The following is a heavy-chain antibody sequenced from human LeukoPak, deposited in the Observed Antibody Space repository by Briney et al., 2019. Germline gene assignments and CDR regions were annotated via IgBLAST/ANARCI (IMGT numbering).Heavy chain of an antibody. J-gene: IGHJ1*01. V-gene: IGHV1-2*02. D-gene: IGHD2-2*03. CDR1: GYTFTGYY. Sequence: ASVKVSCKASGYTFTGYYMHWVRQAPGQGLEWMGWINPNSGGTNYAQKFQGRVTMTRDTSISTAYMELSRLRSDDTAVYYCARDPMDIVVVPAANMGGGYFQHWGQGTLVTVSS. CDR3: ARDPMDIVVVPAANMGGGYFQH. CDR2: INPNSGGT.